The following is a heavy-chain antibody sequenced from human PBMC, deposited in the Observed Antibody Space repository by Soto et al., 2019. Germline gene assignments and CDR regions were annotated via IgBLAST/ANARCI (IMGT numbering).Heavy chain of an antibody. CDR2: ISGSGGTT. Sequence: EVQLLESGGGLVQPGGSLRPPCPASGSTFTTYPMGWAAQAPGKGLGWVSAISGSGGTTYYADSVKGRFTFSRDNSKNTLYLQMNSLRAEDTAVYYCAKTANGWFSAFDIWGQGTMVTVSS. J-gene: IGHJ3*02. CDR1: GSTFTTYP. CDR3: AKTANGWFSAFDI. V-gene: IGHV3-23*01. D-gene: IGHD6-19*01.